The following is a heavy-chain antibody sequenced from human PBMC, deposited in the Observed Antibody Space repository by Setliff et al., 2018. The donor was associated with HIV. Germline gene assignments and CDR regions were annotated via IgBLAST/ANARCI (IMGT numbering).Heavy chain of an antibody. Sequence: YGMTWVRQAPGKGLEWVSSIITSSSYTYYADSVKGRFTISRDNAKNSLYLQMNSLRAEDTAVYFCATLPAAIVATTYYFDYWGQGTLVTVSS. J-gene: IGHJ4*02. D-gene: IGHD5-12*01. CDR1: YG. CDR2: IITSSSYT. V-gene: IGHV3-21*06. CDR3: ATLPAAIVATTYYFDY.